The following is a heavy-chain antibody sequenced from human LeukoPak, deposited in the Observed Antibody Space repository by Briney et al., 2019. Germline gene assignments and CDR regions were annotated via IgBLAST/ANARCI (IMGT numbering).Heavy chain of an antibody. D-gene: IGHD5-24*01. CDR1: GFTFSTYW. CDR3: ARGITCDY. V-gene: IGHV3-7*04. CDR2: IEEDGSAR. Sequence: PGGSLRLSCAASGFTFSTYWMSWVRQAPGKGLEWVANIEEDGSARYYVDSVKGRFTISRDNAKNSLYLQLNSLRAEDTAVYYCARGITCDYWGQGTLVTVSS. J-gene: IGHJ4*02.